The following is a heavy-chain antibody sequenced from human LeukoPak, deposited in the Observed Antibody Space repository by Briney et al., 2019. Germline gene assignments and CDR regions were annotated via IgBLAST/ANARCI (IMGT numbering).Heavy chain of an antibody. Sequence: PGGSLRLSCSASGFTFSNYAMHWVRQAPGKGLEHVSAISSNVGSTYYADSLTGRFTISRDNSKNTLYLQMSSLRAEDTAVYYCVKHFDYWGQGTLVTVSS. CDR2: ISSNVGST. CDR1: GFTFSNYA. CDR3: VKHFDY. V-gene: IGHV3-64D*06. J-gene: IGHJ4*02.